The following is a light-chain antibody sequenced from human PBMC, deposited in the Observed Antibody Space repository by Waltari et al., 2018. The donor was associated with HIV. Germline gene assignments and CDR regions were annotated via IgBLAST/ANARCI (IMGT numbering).Light chain of an antibody. J-gene: IGKJ2*01. V-gene: IGKV3-20*01. CDR3: QRYSTSPPYA. CDR1: QSIYGSY. CDR2: GAS. Sequence: EIVLTQSPGTLSLYPGERATLSCRASQSIYGSYLAWYQQKPGQPPRFLIYGASSRAAGTPDRFSGSGSGTEFTLTISRLEPEDFAVYYCQRYSTSPPYAFGQGTKLENK.